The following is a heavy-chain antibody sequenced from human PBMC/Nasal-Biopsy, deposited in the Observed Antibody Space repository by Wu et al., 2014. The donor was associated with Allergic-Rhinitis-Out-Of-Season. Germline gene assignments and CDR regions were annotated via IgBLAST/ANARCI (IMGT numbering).Heavy chain of an antibody. Sequence: TLSLTCTFSGGGSITKYYWTWIRQPPGKGLEWIGHIYYSGSTIYNPSLKSRVTISVDMSKKHFSLNLSSVTAADTAVYYCARDMRVGSGWRDAFDIWGQGTVVTVSS. CDR2: IYYSGST. D-gene: IGHD6-19*01. J-gene: IGHJ3*02. CDR3: ARDMRVGSGWRDAFDI. CDR1: GGSITKYY. V-gene: IGHV4-59*01.